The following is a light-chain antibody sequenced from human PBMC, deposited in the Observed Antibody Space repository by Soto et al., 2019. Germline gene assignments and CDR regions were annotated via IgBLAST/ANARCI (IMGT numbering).Light chain of an antibody. CDR2: DAS. CDR1: RNVRTY. CDR3: HQRSDWPPLPT. Sequence: EIVLTQSPATLSLSPGDRATLSCRASRNVRTYLAWYQQKPGQAPRLLIYDASKRAAGIPARFSGSGSGTDFTLIISSLEPEDFAVYYCHQRSDWPPLPTFGRGTELKVK. J-gene: IGKJ4*01. V-gene: IGKV3-11*01.